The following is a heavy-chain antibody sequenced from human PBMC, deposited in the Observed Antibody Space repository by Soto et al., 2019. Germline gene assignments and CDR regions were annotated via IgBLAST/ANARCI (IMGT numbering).Heavy chain of an antibody. Sequence: ASVKVSCKASGYTSTSYYMHWVRQAPGQGLEWMGIINPSGGSTSYAQKFQGRVTMTRDTSTSTVYMELSSLRSEDTAVYYCARAITIFGVVILDYGMDVWGQGTTVTVSS. CDR2: INPSGGST. CDR1: GYTSTSYY. V-gene: IGHV1-46*01. CDR3: ARAITIFGVVILDYGMDV. J-gene: IGHJ6*02. D-gene: IGHD3-3*01.